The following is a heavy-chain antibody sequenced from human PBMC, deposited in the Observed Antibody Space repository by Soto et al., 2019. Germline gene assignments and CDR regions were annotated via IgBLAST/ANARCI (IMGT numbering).Heavy chain of an antibody. D-gene: IGHD4-17*01. CDR3: ARYRDFGDYGYFDS. Sequence: GASVKVSCKASGYTFTGYYMHWVRQAPGQGLEWMGWINPNSGGTNYAQKFQGRVTMTRDTSISTAYMELSRLRSDDTAVYYCARYRDFGDYGYFDSWGPGTLVTVSS. V-gene: IGHV1-2*02. CDR2: INPNSGGT. J-gene: IGHJ4*02. CDR1: GYTFTGYY.